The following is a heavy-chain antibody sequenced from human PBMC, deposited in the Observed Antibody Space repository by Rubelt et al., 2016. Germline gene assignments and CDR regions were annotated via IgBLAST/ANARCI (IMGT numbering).Heavy chain of an antibody. Sequence: QVQLVQSGAEVKKPGSSVKVSCKASGGTFSSYAISWVRQAPGQGLEWMGRIIPILGIANYALKCQGRVTITADKSTSTAYMELSSLRAEETAVYYCASLQYSSGWDSDYWGQGTLVTVSS. CDR2: IIPILGIA. CDR3: ASLQYSSGWDSDY. CDR1: GGTFSSYA. J-gene: IGHJ4*02. V-gene: IGHV1-69*04. D-gene: IGHD6-19*01.